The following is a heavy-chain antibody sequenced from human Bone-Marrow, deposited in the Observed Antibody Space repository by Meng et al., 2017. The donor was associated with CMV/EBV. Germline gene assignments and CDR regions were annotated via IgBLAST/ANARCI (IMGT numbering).Heavy chain of an antibody. J-gene: IGHJ3*01. D-gene: IGHD2-8*02. V-gene: IGHV3-7*01. CDR3: ARDIGDCTGSFCWDAFDV. CDR1: GFTFSSYW. Sequence: GESLKISCAASGFTFSSYWMTWVRQAPGKGLEWVANIKRDGNERYYVDSVKGRFTISRDNAKNSLYLQMNSLRAEDTAVYYCARDIGDCTGSFCWDAFDVWGQGTVVTVSS. CDR2: IKRDGNER.